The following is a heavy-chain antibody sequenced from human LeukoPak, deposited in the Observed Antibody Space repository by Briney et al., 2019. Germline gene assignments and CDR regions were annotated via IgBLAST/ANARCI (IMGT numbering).Heavy chain of an antibody. CDR2: IIPIFGTA. CDR3: ARGTYFYDSSGSSWFDP. D-gene: IGHD3-22*01. V-gene: IGHV1-69*05. J-gene: IGHJ5*02. CDR1: GGTLSSYA. Sequence: GASVKVSCKASGGTLSSYAISWVRQAPGQGLEWMGGIIPIFGTANYAQKFQGRVTITTDESTSTAYMELSSLRSEDTAVYYCARGTYFYDSSGSSWFDPWGQGTLVTVSS.